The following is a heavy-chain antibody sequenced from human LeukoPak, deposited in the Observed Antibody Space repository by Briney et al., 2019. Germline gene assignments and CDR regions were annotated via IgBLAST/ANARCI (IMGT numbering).Heavy chain of an antibody. D-gene: IGHD3-16*01. CDR2: INHSGST. CDR1: GGSFSGYY. CDR3: ARGRGRFDF. Sequence: SETPSLTCAVYGGSFSGYYWSWIRQAPGKGLEWIGEINHSGSTNQNPSLKSRVTISADTSKNQFSLKVKSLTAADTAVYFCARGRGRFDFWGQGTLVTVSS. J-gene: IGHJ4*02. V-gene: IGHV4-34*01.